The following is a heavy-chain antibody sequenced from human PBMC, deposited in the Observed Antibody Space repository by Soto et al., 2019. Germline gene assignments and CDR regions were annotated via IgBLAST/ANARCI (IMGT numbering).Heavy chain of an antibody. CDR1: GFSFSGYW. CDR2: IKHDGSET. V-gene: IGHV3-7*04. D-gene: IGHD6-25*01. Sequence: EVQLVESGGDLVQPGGSLRLSCAASGFSFSGYWMSWVRQAPGKGPEWVASIKHDGSETYYVDSVKGRSTISRDNAKNSLYLQMNSLRAEYTAVYYCARAAYWGHVSLVTVSS. J-gene: IGHJ4*01. CDR3: ARAAY.